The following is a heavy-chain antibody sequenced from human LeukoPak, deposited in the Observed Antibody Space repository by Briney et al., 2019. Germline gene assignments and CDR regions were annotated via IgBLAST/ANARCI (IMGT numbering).Heavy chain of an antibody. Sequence: PGGSLRLSCVASEFTFSSYGMHWVRQAPGKGLEWISYFSYSGDTIYYGDSVKGRFTVSRDNPKNSLYLQMNSLRAEDTATYYCVTDWPVWWGEGPVVTVSS. J-gene: IGHJ4*02. D-gene: IGHD2-21*01. CDR1: EFTFSSYG. CDR3: VTDWPVW. CDR2: FSYSGDTI. V-gene: IGHV3-48*01.